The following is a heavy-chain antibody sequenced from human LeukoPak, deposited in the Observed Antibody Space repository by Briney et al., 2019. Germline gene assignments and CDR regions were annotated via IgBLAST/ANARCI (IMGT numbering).Heavy chain of an antibody. V-gene: IGHV3-23*01. CDR2: ISGSGDRT. CDR3: ARDRAYQPFDY. D-gene: IGHD1-14*01. Sequence: GGSLRLSCAASGFTFSSYWMSWVRQAPGKGLEWVSTISGSGDRTYYADSVKGRFTISRDNAKNSLYLQMNSLRAEDTAVYYCARDRAYQPFDYWGQGTLVTVSS. CDR1: GFTFSSYW. J-gene: IGHJ4*02.